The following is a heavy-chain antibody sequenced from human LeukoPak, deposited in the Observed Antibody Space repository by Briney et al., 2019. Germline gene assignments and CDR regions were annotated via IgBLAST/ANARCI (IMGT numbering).Heavy chain of an antibody. CDR1: GGSFSGYY. CDR3: ASSSIAAMKYYYYYMDV. Sequence: SETLSLTCAVYGGSFSGYYWSWIRQPPGKGLEWIGEINHSGSTNYNPSLKSRVTISVDTSKNQFSLKLSSVTAADTAVYYCASSSIAAMKYYYYYMDVWGKGTTVTVSS. D-gene: IGHD6-6*01. J-gene: IGHJ6*03. V-gene: IGHV4-34*01. CDR2: INHSGST.